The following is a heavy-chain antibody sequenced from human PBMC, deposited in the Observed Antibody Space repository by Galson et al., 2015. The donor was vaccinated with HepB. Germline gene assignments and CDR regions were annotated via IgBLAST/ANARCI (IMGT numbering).Heavy chain of an antibody. CDR3: TSIVGATNAFDI. Sequence: SVKVSCKASGGTFSTYAISWVRQAPGQGLEWMGRIIPLLGIANYAQKFQGRVTISADRSTSTAYMEPSSLTSEDTAVYYCTSIVGATNAFDIWGQGTMVTVSS. CDR2: IIPLLGIA. CDR1: GGTFSTYA. D-gene: IGHD1-26*01. V-gene: IGHV1-69*04. J-gene: IGHJ3*02.